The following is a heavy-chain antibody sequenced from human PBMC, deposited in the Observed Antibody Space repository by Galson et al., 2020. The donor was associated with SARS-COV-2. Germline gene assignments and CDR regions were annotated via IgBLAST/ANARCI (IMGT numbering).Heavy chain of an antibody. CDR1: GFTFSNYE. V-gene: IGHV3-48*03. D-gene: IGHD2-21*01. CDR3: ARLDAYGPGY. Sequence: TGGSLRLSCAASGFTFSNYEMNWVRQAPGKGLEWVSYLSSSGRTIHYADSVKGRFTISRDNAKSSQSLQMNSLRAEDTAVYCCARLDAYGPGYWGQGTLVTVSS. J-gene: IGHJ4*02. CDR2: LSSSGRTI.